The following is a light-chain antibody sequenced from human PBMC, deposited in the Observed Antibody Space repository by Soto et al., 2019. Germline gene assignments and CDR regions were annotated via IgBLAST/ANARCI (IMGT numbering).Light chain of an antibody. Sequence: EIVVTQSPATLSVSPGERATLSCRASQSVGNNFAWYQQKPGQAPRLLIFATSTRATGVPARFSGSGSGTESPLTISSLQSEDFAVSYCQQYGDWPLAFGGGDKVEIE. CDR3: QQYGDWPLA. CDR2: ATS. V-gene: IGKV3-15*01. CDR1: QSVGNN. J-gene: IGKJ4*01.